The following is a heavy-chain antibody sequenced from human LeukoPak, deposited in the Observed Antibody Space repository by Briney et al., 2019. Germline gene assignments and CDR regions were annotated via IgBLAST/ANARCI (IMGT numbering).Heavy chain of an antibody. Sequence: PSETLSLTCTVPGDSISTYYWSWIRQPPGEGLEWIGSIYYSGSTNYNPSLKSRVTISVDTSKNQFSLKLSSVTAADTAVYYCASGGPVTRFDYWGQGTLVTVSS. V-gene: IGHV4-59*01. D-gene: IGHD4-17*01. CDR3: ASGGPVTRFDY. CDR1: GDSISTYY. CDR2: IYYSGST. J-gene: IGHJ4*02.